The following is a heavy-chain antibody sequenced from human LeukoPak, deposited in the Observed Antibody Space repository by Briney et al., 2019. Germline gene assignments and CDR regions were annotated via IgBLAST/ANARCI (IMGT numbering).Heavy chain of an antibody. Sequence: GGSLRLSCAASGFTVSSNYMSWVRQAPGKGLEWVSVIYSGGSTYYADSVKGRFTISRDNSKNTLYLQMNSLRAEDTAVYYCAIDVTMVRGVIVYWGQGTLVTVSS. CDR2: IYSGGST. J-gene: IGHJ4*02. CDR1: GFTVSSNY. V-gene: IGHV3-53*01. D-gene: IGHD3-10*01. CDR3: AIDVTMVRGVIVY.